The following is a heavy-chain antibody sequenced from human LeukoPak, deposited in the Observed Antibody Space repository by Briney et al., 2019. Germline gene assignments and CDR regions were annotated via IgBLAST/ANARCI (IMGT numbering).Heavy chain of an antibody. J-gene: IGHJ4*02. CDR1: GGTFSSYA. CDR2: IIPIFGTA. Sequence: SVKVSCKAFGGTFSSYAISWVRQAPGQGLEWMGGIIPIFGTANYAQKFQGRVTITADESTSTAYMELSSLRSEDTAVYYCAAGSSGLLTDCGGDCYNFDYWGQGTLVTVSS. V-gene: IGHV1-69*13. CDR3: AAGSSGLLTDCGGDCYNFDY. D-gene: IGHD2-21*01.